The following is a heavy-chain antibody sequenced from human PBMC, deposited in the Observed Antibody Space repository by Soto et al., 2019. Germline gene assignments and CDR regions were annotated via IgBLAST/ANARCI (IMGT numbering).Heavy chain of an antibody. Sequence: EVQLLESGGGLVQPGGSLRLSCAASGFTFSTYAMSWVRQAPGKGLEWVSAISGSGGSTYYADSVKGRFTISRDNSKNSLYLQMTSLRAEDTAVYSCAKAFSRWSPFDSWGQGTLVTVSS. V-gene: IGHV3-23*01. CDR3: AKAFSRWSPFDS. D-gene: IGHD6-13*01. CDR1: GFTFSTYA. J-gene: IGHJ4*02. CDR2: ISGSGGST.